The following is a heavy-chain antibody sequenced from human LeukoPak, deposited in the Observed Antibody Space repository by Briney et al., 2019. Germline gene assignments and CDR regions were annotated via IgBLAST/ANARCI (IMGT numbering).Heavy chain of an antibody. Sequence: PGRSLRLSCAASGFTFDDYAMHWVRQAPGKGLEWVSGISWNSGSIGYADSVKGRFTISRDNAKNSLYLQMNSLRAEDTALYYCAKGVEVVPAAGHYFDYWGQGTLVTVSS. CDR2: ISWNSGSI. V-gene: IGHV3-9*01. CDR1: GFTFDDYA. CDR3: AKGVEVVPAAGHYFDY. D-gene: IGHD2-2*01. J-gene: IGHJ4*02.